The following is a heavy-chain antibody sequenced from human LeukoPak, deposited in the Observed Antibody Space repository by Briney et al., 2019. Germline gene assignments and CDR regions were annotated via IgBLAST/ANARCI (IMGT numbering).Heavy chain of an antibody. CDR2: ISAYNGNT. D-gene: IGHD3-10*01. V-gene: IGHV1-18*01. CDR3: ARAADYYGSGYYFDY. J-gene: IGHJ4*02. Sequence: ASVKVSCKASGYTFTSYGISWVRQAPGQGLEWMGWISAYNGNTNYAQKLQGRVTMTTDTSTSTAYMELRSLRSDDTAVYYCARAADYYGSGYYFDYWGQGTLDTVSS. CDR1: GYTFTSYG.